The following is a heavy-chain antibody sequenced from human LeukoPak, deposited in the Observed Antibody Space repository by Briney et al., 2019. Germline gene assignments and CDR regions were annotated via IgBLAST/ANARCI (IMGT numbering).Heavy chain of an antibody. CDR3: ARGATISETGYFDF. CDR2: IDHRGDT. CDR1: GGSFSRYY. Sequence: NPSETLSLTCAVYGGSFSRYYWRWLRQSPGKGLEWIADIDHRGDTNYNPSVKSRVTISVDTSKNQFSLKMRSLSAADTALYYCARGATISETGYFDFWGQGTLVTVSS. J-gene: IGHJ4*03. D-gene: IGHD5-24*01. V-gene: IGHV4-34*01.